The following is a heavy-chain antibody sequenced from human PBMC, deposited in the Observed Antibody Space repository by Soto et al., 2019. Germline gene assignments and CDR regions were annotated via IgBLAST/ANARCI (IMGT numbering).Heavy chain of an antibody. CDR1: GFTFSAFG. Sequence: QVQLVESGGGVVQPGRSLRLSCAASGFTFSAFGMHWVRQAPGKGLEWVAVISNDGSSKDYADSVKGRFTISRDNSKNTLYLQMNSLTIEDTAVYYCAKDDGSTWSMFYSYYGVDVWGQGTTVTVSS. J-gene: IGHJ6*02. V-gene: IGHV3-30*18. CDR3: AKDDGSTWSMFYSYYGVDV. D-gene: IGHD6-13*01. CDR2: ISNDGSSK.